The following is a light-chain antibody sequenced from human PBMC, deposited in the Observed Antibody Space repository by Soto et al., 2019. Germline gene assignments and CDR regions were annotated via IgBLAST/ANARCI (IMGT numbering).Light chain of an antibody. Sequence: EVILTQSPDTLSLSPGERATLSCRASQTVSSSYLAWYQQKPGQTPRLLIYGASSRATDIPDRFSGSGSGTDFTLTISRLEPEDFAVYYCQQYRTFGQGTKVDIK. CDR3: QQYRT. CDR2: GAS. J-gene: IGKJ1*01. V-gene: IGKV3-20*01. CDR1: QTVSSSY.